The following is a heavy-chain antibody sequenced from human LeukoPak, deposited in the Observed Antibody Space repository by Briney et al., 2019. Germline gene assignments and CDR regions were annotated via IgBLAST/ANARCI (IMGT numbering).Heavy chain of an antibody. CDR1: GFTFSSYA. D-gene: IGHD6-19*01. CDR3: AKVIAVASGYFQH. CDR2: LSGSGGAT. Sequence: GGSLRLSCAASGFTFSSYAMSWVRQAPGGGLEWVSGLSGSGGATDYAVSVKGRFTISRDNSKNTLHLQMDSLRAEDTAVYYCAKVIAVASGYFQHWGQGTLVTVSS. V-gene: IGHV3-23*01. J-gene: IGHJ1*01.